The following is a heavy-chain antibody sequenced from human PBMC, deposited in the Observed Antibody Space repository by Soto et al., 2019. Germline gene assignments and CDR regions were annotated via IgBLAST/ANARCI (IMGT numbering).Heavy chain of an antibody. CDR3: ARARKPSIAARRDHQYYYYGMDV. V-gene: IGHV1-69*13. J-gene: IGHJ6*02. CDR2: IIPIFGTA. CDR1: GGTFSSYA. D-gene: IGHD6-6*01. Sequence: SVKVSCKASGGTFSSYAISWLRQSPGQGLEWMGGIIPIFGTANYAQKFQGRVTITADESTSTAYMELSSLRSEDTAVYYCARARKPSIAARRDHQYYYYGMDVWGQGTTVTVSS.